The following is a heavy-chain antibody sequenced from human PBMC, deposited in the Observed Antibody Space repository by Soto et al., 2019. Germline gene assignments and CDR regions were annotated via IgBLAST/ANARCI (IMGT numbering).Heavy chain of an antibody. CDR3: ARITGRHLDY. D-gene: IGHD1-20*01. Sequence: SETLSLTCTVSSGSISVTNVFWGWVRQPPGKGLEWIGNIDYSGTAYFSPSLATRVTFHVDTSKNQLSLTLYSVTAADTAVYYCARITGRHLDYWGQGILVTVSS. CDR2: IDYSGTA. V-gene: IGHV4-39*01. J-gene: IGHJ4*02. CDR1: SGSISVTNVF.